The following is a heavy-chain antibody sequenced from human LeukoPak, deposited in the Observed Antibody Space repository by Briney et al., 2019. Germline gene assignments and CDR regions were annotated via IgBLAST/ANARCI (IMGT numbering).Heavy chain of an antibody. V-gene: IGHV3-74*01. CDR1: GFTFSSYW. CDR3: ARIGDGDSRGYYY. CDR2: INGDGSST. J-gene: IGHJ4*02. Sequence: GGSVRLSCAASGFTFSSYWMHWVRQAPGKGLVWVSRINGDGSSTSYADSVKGRFTSSRDNAKNTLYLQMNSLRAEDTAVYYCARIGDGDSRGYYYWGQGTLVTVSS. D-gene: IGHD3-22*01.